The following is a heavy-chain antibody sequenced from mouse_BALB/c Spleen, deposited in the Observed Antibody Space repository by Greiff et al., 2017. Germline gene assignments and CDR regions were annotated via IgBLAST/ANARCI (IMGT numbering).Heavy chain of an antibody. CDR1: GYAFSSYW. V-gene: IGHV1-80*01. D-gene: IGHD4-1*01. CDR2: IYPGDGDT. J-gene: IGHJ3*01. CDR3: AEGAGTWFAY. Sequence: QVQLKESGAELVRPGSSVKIPCKASGYAFSSYWMNWVKQRPGQGLEWIGQIYPGDGDTNYNGKFKGKATLTADKSSSTAYMQLSSLTSEDSAVYFCAEGAGTWFAYWGQGTLVTVSA.